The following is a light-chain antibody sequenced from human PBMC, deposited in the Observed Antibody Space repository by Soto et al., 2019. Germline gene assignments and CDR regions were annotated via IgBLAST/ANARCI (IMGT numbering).Light chain of an antibody. CDR3: SSYTSSSTLV. V-gene: IGLV2-14*01. CDR1: SSDVGNYNY. Sequence: QSALTQPASVSGSPGQSITISCTGTSSDVGNYNYVSWYQQHPGKAPKLMIYEVSNRPSGVSHRFSGSKSGNTASLTISGLQAEDEADYYCSSYTSSSTLVFGGGTKLTVL. J-gene: IGLJ2*01. CDR2: EVS.